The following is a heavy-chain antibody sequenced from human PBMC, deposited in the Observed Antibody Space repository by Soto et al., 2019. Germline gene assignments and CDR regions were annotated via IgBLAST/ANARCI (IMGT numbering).Heavy chain of an antibody. CDR1: GFSFTSQW. D-gene: IGHD3-9*01. J-gene: IGHJ4*02. Sequence: PGESLKISCKGSGFSFTSQWIAWVRQMPGKGLEWMGTVYPSDSHTRYSPSFQGQVTISADKSISTAYLQWSSLKASDTAMYYCARTLSYYDILTGPFDYWGQGTLVTVSS. CDR2: VYPSDSHT. V-gene: IGHV5-51*01. CDR3: ARTLSYYDILTGPFDY.